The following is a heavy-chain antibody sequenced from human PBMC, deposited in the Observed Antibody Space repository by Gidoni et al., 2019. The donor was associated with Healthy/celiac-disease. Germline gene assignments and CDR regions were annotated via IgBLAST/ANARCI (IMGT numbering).Heavy chain of an antibody. J-gene: IGHJ5*02. V-gene: IGHV3-30*04. Sequence: QVQLVESGGGVVQPGRSLRLSCAASGLTFRLYAMNWVRQAPGKGLEWVAVISYDGSNKYYADSVKGRFTISRDNSKNTLYLQMNSLRAEDTAVYYCARDPRYYYGSGKWFGWFDPWGQGTLVTVSS. CDR2: ISYDGSNK. CDR3: ARDPRYYYGSGKWFGWFDP. CDR1: GLTFRLYA. D-gene: IGHD3-10*01.